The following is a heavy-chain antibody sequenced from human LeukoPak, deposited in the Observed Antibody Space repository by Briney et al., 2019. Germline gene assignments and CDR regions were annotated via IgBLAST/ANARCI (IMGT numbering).Heavy chain of an antibody. CDR1: GGSISSNNW. CDR3: ARSGNSWYFDL. CDR2: IYNSGST. Sequence: PSETLSLACAVSGGSISSNNWWSWVRQTPGKGLGWIGEIYNSGSTNYNPSLKSRVTISVDKSKNQFSLRLSSVTAADTAVYYCARSGNSWYFDLWGRGTLVTVSS. V-gene: IGHV4-4*02. J-gene: IGHJ2*01. D-gene: IGHD4-23*01.